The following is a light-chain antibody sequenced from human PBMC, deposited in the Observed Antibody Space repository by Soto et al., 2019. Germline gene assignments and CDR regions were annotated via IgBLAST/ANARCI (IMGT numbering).Light chain of an antibody. V-gene: IGLV2-14*03. CDR2: DVS. CDR3: NSYTSNNTYV. J-gene: IGLJ1*01. Sequence: QSVLTQPASVYASPGQAITIFCSGTRSDVGAFNYVSWYQQHPGKAPKLMIYDVSNRPSGVSNRFSGSKSGNTASLTISGLRAEDEAAYYCNSYTSNNTYVFGTGTKVTVL. CDR1: RSDVGAFNY.